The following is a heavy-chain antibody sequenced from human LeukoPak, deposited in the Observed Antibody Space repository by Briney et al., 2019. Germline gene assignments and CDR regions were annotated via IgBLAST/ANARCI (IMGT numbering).Heavy chain of an antibody. CDR1: GGSICTYY. J-gene: IGHJ4*02. CDR3: ARDTGTVVDY. V-gene: IGHV4-59*01. Sequence: SETLSLTCTVSGGSICTYYWSWIRQPPGKGLEWIGYIYYSGSTNYNPSLKSRVTTSVDTSKNQFSLKLSSVTAADTAVYYCARDTGTVVDYWGQGTLVTVSS. D-gene: IGHD4-23*01. CDR2: IYYSGST.